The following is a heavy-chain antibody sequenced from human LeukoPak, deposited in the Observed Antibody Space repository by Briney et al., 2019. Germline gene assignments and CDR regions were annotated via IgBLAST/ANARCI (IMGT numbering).Heavy chain of an antibody. D-gene: IGHD7-27*01. V-gene: IGHV3-11*04. Sequence: GGSLRLSCAASEFSFSDYYMSWIRQAPGKGLEWISYISSSGSTIYYADSVKGRFTISRDNAKNSLYLQMNSLRAEDTAVYYCARDRSLGYFDYWGQGTLVTVSS. J-gene: IGHJ4*02. CDR1: EFSFSDYY. CDR3: ARDRSLGYFDY. CDR2: ISSSGSTI.